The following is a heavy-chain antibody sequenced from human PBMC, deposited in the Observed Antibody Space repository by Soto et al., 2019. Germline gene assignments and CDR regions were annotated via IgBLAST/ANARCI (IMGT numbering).Heavy chain of an antibody. CDR2: ISAYNGNT. CDR1: GYTFTSYG. CDR3: ARDTRDIVVVPAAMNWFDP. V-gene: IGHV1-18*01. J-gene: IGHJ5*02. Sequence: ASVKVSCKASGYTFTSYGISWVRQAPGQGLEWMGWISAYNGNTNYAQKLQGRVTMTTETSTSTAYMELRSLRSDDTAVYYCARDTRDIVVVPAAMNWFDPWGQGTLVTVSS. D-gene: IGHD2-2*01.